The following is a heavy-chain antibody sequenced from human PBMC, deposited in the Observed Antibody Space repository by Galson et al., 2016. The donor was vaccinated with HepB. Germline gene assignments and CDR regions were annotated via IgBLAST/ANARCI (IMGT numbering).Heavy chain of an antibody. CDR3: VTGMGLSDDFWNGYYRYRYFDY. Sequence: SLRLSCAASGFTFRNAWMTWVRQAPGKGLEWVGRIKRKIDGETTDYAAPVRGRFTISRDDSKNTLFLQMSRLQSEDTAVYYCVTGMGLSDDFWNGYYRYRYFDYWGQGTLVTVSS. J-gene: IGHJ4*02. CDR2: IKRKIDGETT. CDR1: GFTFRNAW. V-gene: IGHV3-15*01. D-gene: IGHD3-3*01.